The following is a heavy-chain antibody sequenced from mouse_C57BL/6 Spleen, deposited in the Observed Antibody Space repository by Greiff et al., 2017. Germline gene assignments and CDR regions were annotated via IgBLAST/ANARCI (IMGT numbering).Heavy chain of an antibody. V-gene: IGHV2-3*01. D-gene: IGHD1-1*02. CDR2: IWGYGST. J-gene: IGHJ2*01. Sequence: VHLVESGPGLVAPSQSLSIPCTVSGFSLTSYGVSWVRQPPGKGLEWLGVIWGYGSTNDHSALIARLSLRKDNSQSQVFLTLNRLQTDDTATYYCATLWDYFDYWGQGTTLTVSS. CDR3: ATLWDYFDY. CDR1: GFSLTSYG.